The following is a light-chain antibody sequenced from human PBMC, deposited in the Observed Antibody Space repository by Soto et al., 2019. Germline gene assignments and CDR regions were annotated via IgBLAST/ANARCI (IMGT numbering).Light chain of an antibody. Sequence: EIVLTQSPGTMSMSTGERATVACRASQSVSSSYLAWYQQKPGQAPRLLIHGASSRATAIPDRFSGSGSGTDFTLTISRVEPEDSAVYYCQQYGSSPKTFGQGNKGEIK. CDR1: QSVSSSY. CDR2: GAS. J-gene: IGKJ1*01. V-gene: IGKV3-20*01. CDR3: QQYGSSPKT.